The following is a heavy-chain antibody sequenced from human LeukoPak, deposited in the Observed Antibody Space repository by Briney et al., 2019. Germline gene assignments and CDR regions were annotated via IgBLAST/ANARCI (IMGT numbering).Heavy chain of an antibody. CDR1: GITLSNYG. V-gene: IGHV3-23*01. CDR3: AKRGVVIRVILVGFHKEAYYFDS. J-gene: IGHJ4*02. D-gene: IGHD3-22*01. Sequence: GGSLRLSCAVSGITLSNYGMSWVRQAPGKGLEWVAGISDSGGRTNYADSVKGRFAISRDNPKNTLYLQMNSLRAEDTAVYFCAKRGVVIRVILVGFHKEAYYFDSWGQGALVTVSS. CDR2: ISDSGGRT.